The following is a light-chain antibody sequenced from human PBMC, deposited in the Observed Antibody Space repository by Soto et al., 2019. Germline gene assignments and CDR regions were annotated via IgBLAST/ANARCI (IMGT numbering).Light chain of an antibody. CDR1: QSISSSY. V-gene: IGKV3-20*01. CDR2: GAS. CDR3: QQYGSSRP. J-gene: IGKJ1*01. Sequence: EIVLTQSPGTLSLSPGERATLACRASQSISSSYLAWYQQKPGQAPRLLVYGASSRATGIPDRFSGSGSGTEFTLTVSRLEPEDFAVYYCQQYGSSRPFGQGTKVDI.